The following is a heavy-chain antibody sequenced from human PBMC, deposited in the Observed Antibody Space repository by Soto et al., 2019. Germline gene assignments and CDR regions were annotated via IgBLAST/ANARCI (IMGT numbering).Heavy chain of an antibody. CDR1: GFTFSSYG. D-gene: IGHD3-3*01. CDR3: ARDLRDYDFWSGYYLGY. J-gene: IGHJ4*02. CDR2: IWYDGSNK. Sequence: GGSLRLSCAASGFTFSSYGMHWVRQAPGKGLEWVAVIWYDGSNKYYADSVKGRFTISRDNSKNTLYLQMNSLRAEDTTVYYCARDLRDYDFWSGYYLGYWGQGTLVTVSS. V-gene: IGHV3-33*01.